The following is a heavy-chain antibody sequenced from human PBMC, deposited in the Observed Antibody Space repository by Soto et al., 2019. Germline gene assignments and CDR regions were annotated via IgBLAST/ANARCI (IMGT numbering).Heavy chain of an antibody. CDR1: GGSFSGYY. J-gene: IGHJ6*02. CDR2: INHSGST. V-gene: IGHV4-34*01. Sequence: TSETLSLTCAVYGGSFSGYYWSWIRQPPGKGLEWIGEINHSGSTNYNPSLKSRVTISVDTSKNQFSLKLSSVTAADTAVYYCARGWSESYGMDVWGQGTTVTVSS. D-gene: IGHD2-8*02. CDR3: ARGWSESYGMDV.